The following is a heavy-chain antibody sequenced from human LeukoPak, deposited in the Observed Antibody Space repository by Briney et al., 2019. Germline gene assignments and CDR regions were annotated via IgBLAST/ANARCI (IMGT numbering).Heavy chain of an antibody. J-gene: IGHJ4*02. D-gene: IGHD1-14*01. CDR1: GFTFSSYS. CDR2: ISSSGSTI. CDR3: GRVIDHTEDY. Sequence: PGGSLRLSCAASGFTFSSYSMNWVRQAPGKGLEWVSYISSSGSTIDYADSMKGRFTISRDNAKNSLYLQMNSLRAEDTAVYYCGRVIDHTEDYWGQGTLVTVSS. V-gene: IGHV3-48*04.